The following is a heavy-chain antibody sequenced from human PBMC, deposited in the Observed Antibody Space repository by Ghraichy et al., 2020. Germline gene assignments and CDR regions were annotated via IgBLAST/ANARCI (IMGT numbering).Heavy chain of an antibody. CDR2: IRSGGDT. Sequence: GESLRLSCVVSGFSFNSYAMTWVRQAPGKGLEWVSTIRSGGDTYDADSVKGRFTISRDNSKNTLYLQINSLRADDTALYYCAKGGYSSPYDYWGQGTLVTVSS. CDR3: AKGGYSSPYDY. CDR1: GFSFNSYA. J-gene: IGHJ4*02. V-gene: IGHV3-23*01. D-gene: IGHD6-13*01.